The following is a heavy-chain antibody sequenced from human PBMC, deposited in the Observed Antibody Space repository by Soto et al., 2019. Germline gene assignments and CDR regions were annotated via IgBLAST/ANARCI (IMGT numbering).Heavy chain of an antibody. D-gene: IGHD6-13*01. CDR2: IYYSGST. J-gene: IGHJ4*02. CDR1: GGSISSYY. V-gene: IGHV4-59*01. Sequence: PSETLSLTCTVSGGSISSYYWSWIRQPPGKGLEWIGYIYYSGSTNYNPSLKSRVTISVDTSKNQFSLKLSSVTAADTAVYYCARDSGQQLVDYWGQGTQVTVSS. CDR3: ARDSGQQLVDY.